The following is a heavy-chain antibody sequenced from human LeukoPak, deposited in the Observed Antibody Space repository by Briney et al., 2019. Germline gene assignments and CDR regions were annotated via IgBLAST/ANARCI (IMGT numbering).Heavy chain of an antibody. CDR1: GGSISSYY. D-gene: IGHD6-19*01. V-gene: IGHV4-59*01. Sequence: ASETLSLTCTVSGGSISSYYWSWIRQPPGKGLEWIGYIYYSGSTNYNPSLKSRVTISVDTSKNQFSLKLSSVTAADTAVYYCARDTRLYSSGWIFFDYWGQGTLVTVSS. CDR3: ARDTRLYSSGWIFFDY. J-gene: IGHJ4*02. CDR2: IYYSGST.